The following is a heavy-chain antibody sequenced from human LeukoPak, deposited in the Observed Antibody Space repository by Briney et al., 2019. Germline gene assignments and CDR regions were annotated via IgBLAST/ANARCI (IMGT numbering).Heavy chain of an antibody. V-gene: IGHV3-23*01. D-gene: IGHD1-26*01. Sequence: GGSLRLSCVGSGFTFKTYTLNWVRQAPGRGLEWVSGIYGSGDGPHYADSVKGRFTISRDNSRNILYLQMNSLRAEDTAIYYCAKDKVPDGRWDIDYWGQGTPVTVSS. J-gene: IGHJ4*02. CDR1: GFTFKTYT. CDR2: IYGSGDGP. CDR3: AKDKVPDGRWDIDY.